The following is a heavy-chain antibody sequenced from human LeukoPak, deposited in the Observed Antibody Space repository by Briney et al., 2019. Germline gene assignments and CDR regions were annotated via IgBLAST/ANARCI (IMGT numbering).Heavy chain of an antibody. V-gene: IGHV3-23*01. CDR1: GFTFSSYA. Sequence: GGSQRLSCAASGFTFSSYAMSWVRQAPGKGLEWVSAISGSGDSTYYGDSVKGRFTISRDKSKNTLYLQMNSLRAEDTAVYYCAKTRPLDSSSWSHGDYWGQGTLVTVSS. CDR2: ISGSGDST. J-gene: IGHJ4*02. D-gene: IGHD6-13*01. CDR3: AKTRPLDSSSWSHGDY.